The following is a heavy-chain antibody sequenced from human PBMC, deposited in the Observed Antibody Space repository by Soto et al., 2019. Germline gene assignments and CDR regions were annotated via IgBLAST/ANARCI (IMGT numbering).Heavy chain of an antibody. CDR2: IYYNGNT. Sequence: TLSLACTVPGGSISSGGYYWRWILQHPGRGLEWIGYIYYNGNTYYNPSLKSRVTVSVDTSKNQFSLNVRSVTAADTAVYYCARCSLVVIPVPGFDPWGQGTLVTVSS. CDR3: ARCSLVVIPVPGFDP. J-gene: IGHJ5*02. D-gene: IGHD2-15*01. V-gene: IGHV4-31*03. CDR1: GGSISSGGYY.